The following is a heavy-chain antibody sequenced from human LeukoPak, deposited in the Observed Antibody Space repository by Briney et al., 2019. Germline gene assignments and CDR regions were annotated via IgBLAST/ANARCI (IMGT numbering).Heavy chain of an antibody. CDR1: GGSIISYY. CDR3: ARVFGSSPYNWFDP. Sequence: PSETLSLTSTVPGGSIISYYWSWIRQPPRKGLERSGDIYYSGSTNYNPSLKSRVTISVDTSKNQFSLKLSSVTAADTAVYYCARVFGSSPYNWFDPWGQGTLVTVSS. V-gene: IGHV4-59*01. D-gene: IGHD6-6*01. CDR2: IYYSGST. J-gene: IGHJ5*02.